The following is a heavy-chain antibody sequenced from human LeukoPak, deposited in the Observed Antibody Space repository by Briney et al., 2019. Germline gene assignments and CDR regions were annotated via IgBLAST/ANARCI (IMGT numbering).Heavy chain of an antibody. V-gene: IGHV3-48*01. CDR2: ITASGTAM. J-gene: IGHJ6*02. Sequence: GGSLRLSCAASGFTFSSYSMNWVRQAPGKGLEWVSHITASGTAMFYADSVKGRFTISRDNAKNTLDLQMNSLRAEDTAVYYCAKVYGDYSDGMDVWGQGTTVTVSS. CDR1: GFTFSSYS. D-gene: IGHD4-17*01. CDR3: AKVYGDYSDGMDV.